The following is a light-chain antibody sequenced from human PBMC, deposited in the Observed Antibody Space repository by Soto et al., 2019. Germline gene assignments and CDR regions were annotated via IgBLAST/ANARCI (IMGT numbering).Light chain of an antibody. Sequence: EIVFTQSPVTLSLSPGERATLSCRASQSVSSYLAWYQQKPGQAPRLLIYDASNRATDIPVRFSGSGSGTDFTLTISSLEPEDFAVYYCQQRSNWPLTFGGGTKVEIK. J-gene: IGKJ4*01. CDR1: QSVSSY. V-gene: IGKV3-11*01. CDR3: QQRSNWPLT. CDR2: DAS.